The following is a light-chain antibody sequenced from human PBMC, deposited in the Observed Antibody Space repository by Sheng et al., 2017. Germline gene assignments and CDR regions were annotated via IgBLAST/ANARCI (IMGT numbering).Light chain of an antibody. CDR2: GAS. CDR1: QDISRY. V-gene: IGKV1-16*02. Sequence: DIQMTQSPSSLSASVGDRVTITCRASQDISRYLVWFQQKPGKALKALIYGASSLQSGVPSKFSGSGSGTDFTLTITNLQPEDFATYYCQQSASFPPTFGPRDHGG. J-gene: IGKJ3*01. CDR3: QQSASFPPT.